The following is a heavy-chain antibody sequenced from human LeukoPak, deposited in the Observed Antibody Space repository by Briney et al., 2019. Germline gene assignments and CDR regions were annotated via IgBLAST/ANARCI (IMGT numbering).Heavy chain of an antibody. CDR1: GGSISSSGYY. CDR3: ARDYGDYTNWFDP. D-gene: IGHD4-17*01. V-gene: IGHV4-39*02. CDR2: IYYSGST. Sequence: SETLSLTCTVSGGSISSSGYYWGWIRQPPGKGLEWIGSIYYSGSTYYNPSLKSRVTISVDTSKNQFSLKLSSVTAADTAVYYCARDYGDYTNWFDPWGQGTLVTVSS. J-gene: IGHJ5*02.